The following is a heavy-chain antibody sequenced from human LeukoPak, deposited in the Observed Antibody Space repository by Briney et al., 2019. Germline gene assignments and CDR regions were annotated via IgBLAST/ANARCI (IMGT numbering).Heavy chain of an antibody. V-gene: IGHV1-8*01. J-gene: IGHJ5*02. CDR3: ARGRGAVAGSSFDP. Sequence: ASVKVSCKASGYTFTSYDINWVRQAPGQGLEWMGWMNPNSGNTGYAQKFQGRVTMTRNTSISTAYMELSSLRSEDTAVYYCARGRGAVAGSSFDPWGQGTLVTVSS. CDR2: MNPNSGNT. D-gene: IGHD6-19*01. CDR1: GYTFTSYD.